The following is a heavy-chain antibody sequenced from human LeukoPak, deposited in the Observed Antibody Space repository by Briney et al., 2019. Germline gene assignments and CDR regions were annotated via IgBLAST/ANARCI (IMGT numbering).Heavy chain of an antibody. V-gene: IGHV4-59*01. CDR1: GGSISSYY. D-gene: IGHD3-22*01. CDR3: ARDGYYYDSSGYSP. CDR2: IYYSGST. J-gene: IGHJ5*02. Sequence: LETLSLTCTVSGGSISSYYWSWIRQPPGKGLEWIGYIYYSGSTNYNPSLKSRVTISVDTSKNQFSLKLSSVTAADTAVYYCARDGYYYDSSGYSPWGQGTLVTVSS.